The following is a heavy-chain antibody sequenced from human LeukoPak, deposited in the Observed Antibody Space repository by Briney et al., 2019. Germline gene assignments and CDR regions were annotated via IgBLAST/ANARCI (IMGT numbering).Heavy chain of an antibody. CDR2: IYTSGST. CDR1: GGSISSYY. Sequence: SETLSLTCTVSGGSISSYYWSWIRQPAGKGLEWIGRIYTSGSTNYNPSLKSRVTMSVDTSKNQFSLKLSSVTAADTAVYYCARDFQIAVAGTDAFDIWGQGTMVTVSS. CDR3: ARDFQIAVAGTDAFDI. V-gene: IGHV4-4*07. D-gene: IGHD6-19*01. J-gene: IGHJ3*02.